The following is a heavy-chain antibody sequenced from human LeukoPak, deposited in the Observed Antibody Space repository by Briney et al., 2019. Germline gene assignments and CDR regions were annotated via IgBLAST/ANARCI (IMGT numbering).Heavy chain of an antibody. Sequence: GGSLRLSCAVSGFTLSSHEMNWVRQAPGKGLEWVSHISSSGSSIYYADSVMGRFTISRDNAENSLYLQMNSLRAEDTAVYYCARGGYERSLANWGQGTLVTVSS. D-gene: IGHD5-12*01. V-gene: IGHV3-48*03. CDR3: ARGGYERSLAN. J-gene: IGHJ4*02. CDR2: ISSSGSSI. CDR1: GFTLSSHE.